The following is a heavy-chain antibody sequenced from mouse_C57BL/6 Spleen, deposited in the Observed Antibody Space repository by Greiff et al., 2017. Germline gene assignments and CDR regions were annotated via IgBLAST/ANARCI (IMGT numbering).Heavy chain of an antibody. CDR2: IDPSDSET. D-gene: IGHD1-1*01. CDR1: GYTFTSYW. V-gene: IGHV1-52*01. Sequence: QVQLQQPGAELVRPGSSVKLSCKASGYTFTSYWMHWVKQRPIQGLEWIGNIDPSDSETHYNQKFKDKATLTVDKSSSTAYMQLSSLTSEDSAVYYCARRGSPAMDYWGQGNSVTVSS. J-gene: IGHJ4*01. CDR3: ARRGSPAMDY.